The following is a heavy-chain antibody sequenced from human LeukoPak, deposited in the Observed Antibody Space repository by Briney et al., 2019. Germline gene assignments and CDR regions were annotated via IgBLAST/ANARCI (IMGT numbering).Heavy chain of an antibody. V-gene: IGHV1-2*02. D-gene: IGHD5-18*01. CDR2: INPNSGGT. Sequence: ASVKVSCKASGYTFTGYYMHWVRQAPGQGLEWMRWINPNSGGTNYAQKFQGRVTMTRDTSISTAYMELSRLRSDDTAVYYCARSRGYSYGGTDAFDIWGQGTMVTVSS. J-gene: IGHJ3*02. CDR3: ARSRGYSYGGTDAFDI. CDR1: GYTFTGYY.